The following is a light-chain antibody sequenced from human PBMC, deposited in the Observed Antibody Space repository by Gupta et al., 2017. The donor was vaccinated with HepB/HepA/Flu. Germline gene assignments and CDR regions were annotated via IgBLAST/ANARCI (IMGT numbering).Light chain of an antibody. V-gene: IGLV2-8*01. Sequence: SALTQPPSASGSPGQSVTISCTGTSSDVGGYNYVSWYQQHPGTPPKLMIYEVSKRPAGVPDRFSGSKAGTTAFLTVSGLQAEDDAYYYCSSYASSNNVVFGGGTKLTVL. CDR2: EVS. J-gene: IGLJ2*01. CDR1: SSDVGGYNY. CDR3: SSYASSNNVV.